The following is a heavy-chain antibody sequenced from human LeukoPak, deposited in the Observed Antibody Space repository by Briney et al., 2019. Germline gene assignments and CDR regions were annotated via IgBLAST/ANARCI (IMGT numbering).Heavy chain of an antibody. J-gene: IGHJ4*02. CDR3: ARVVPAAEGLS. D-gene: IGHD2-2*01. CDR2: ISSSSSYT. CDR1: GFTFSSYS. Sequence: GGSLRLSCAASGFTFSSYSMNWVRQAPGKGLEWVSSISSSSSYTYYADSVKGRFTISRDNAKNSLYLQMNSLRAEDTAVYYCARVVPAAEGLSWGQGTLVTVSS. V-gene: IGHV3-21*01.